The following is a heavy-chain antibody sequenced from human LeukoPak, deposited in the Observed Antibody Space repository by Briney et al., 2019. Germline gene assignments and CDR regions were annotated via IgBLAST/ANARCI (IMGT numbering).Heavy chain of an antibody. CDR3: AKDHYWSIDY. D-gene: IGHD3-3*01. CDR1: GFTFSSYG. V-gene: IGHV3-74*01. CDR2: IKGDGIST. Sequence: GGSLRLSCAASGFTFSSYGMHWVRQAPGQGLVWVSRIKGDGISTNYVDSVKGRFTISRDIAKNTLYLQMNSLRAEDTGVYYCAKDHYWSIDYWGRGTLVTVSS. J-gene: IGHJ4*02.